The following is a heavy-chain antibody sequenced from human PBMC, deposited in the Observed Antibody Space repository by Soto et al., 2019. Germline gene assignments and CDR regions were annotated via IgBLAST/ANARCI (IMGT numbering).Heavy chain of an antibody. D-gene: IGHD6-19*01. CDR2: IKSKTDGGTT. J-gene: IGHJ4*02. V-gene: IGHV3-15*07. Sequence: EVQLVESGGGLVKPGGSLRLSCVASGFTFSNVWMNWVRQAPGNGLEWVGRIKSKTDGGTTDYAAPVKGRFTISRDESKNTQYLQMNSLKTEDTAVYYCTPLALKYSSGWYEFSDWGQGTLVTVSS. CDR3: TPLALKYSSGWYEFSD. CDR1: GFTFSNVW.